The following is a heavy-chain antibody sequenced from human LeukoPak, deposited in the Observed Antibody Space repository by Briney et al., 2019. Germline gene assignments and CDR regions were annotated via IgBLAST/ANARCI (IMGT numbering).Heavy chain of an antibody. J-gene: IGHJ4*02. CDR3: ARGGSRFGGFYFDY. CDR2: IHFSGST. CDR1: VDSISSSGHY. D-gene: IGHD3-10*01. V-gene: IGHV4-31*03. Sequence: SQTLSLTCTVSVDSISSSGHYWTWIRQHPGKGAETIGFIHFSGSTNHNPSLKSRVAISVDASKNQFSLRLSSVTSADTAVYYCARGGSRFGGFYFDYCGQGILVTVSS.